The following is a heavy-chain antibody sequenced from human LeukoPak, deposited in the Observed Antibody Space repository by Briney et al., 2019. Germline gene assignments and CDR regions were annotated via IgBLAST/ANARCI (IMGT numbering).Heavy chain of an antibody. CDR2: ISGGAHDI. CDR3: VRTARLADS. CDR1: GFTFSEHY. Sequence: GGSLRLACVASGFTFSEHYMNWIRQAPGRGLEWLSYISGGAHDINYADSVKGRFTISRDNAKNSLSLQIDGLRPDDTAVYFCVRTARLADSWGQGTLVTVSS. V-gene: IGHV3-11*01. J-gene: IGHJ5*01.